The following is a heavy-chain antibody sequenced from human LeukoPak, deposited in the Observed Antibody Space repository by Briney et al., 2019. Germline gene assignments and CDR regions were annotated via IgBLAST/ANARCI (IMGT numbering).Heavy chain of an antibody. CDR3: AKDYDFWSRYGMDV. CDR1: GFTFSSYG. D-gene: IGHD3-3*01. V-gene: IGHV3-30*18. CDR2: ISYDGSNK. J-gene: IGHJ6*02. Sequence: PGGSLRLSCAASGFTFSSYGMHWVRQAPGKGLEWVAVISYDGSNKYYADSVKGRFTISRDNSKNTLYLQMNSLRAEDTAAYYCAKDYDFWSRYGMDVWGQGTTVTVSS.